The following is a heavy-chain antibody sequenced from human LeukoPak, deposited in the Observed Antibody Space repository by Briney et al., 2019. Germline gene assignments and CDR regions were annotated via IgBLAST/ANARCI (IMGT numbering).Heavy chain of an antibody. J-gene: IGHJ4*02. Sequence: GGSLRLSCTASGFTFSSHWMHWVRQAPGKGLVWVSRINFDGSSTNYADSVKGRFTISRDNSKNTLYLQMNSLRAEDTAVYYCARERSSSWTPFDYWGQGTLVTVSS. V-gene: IGHV3-74*01. CDR3: ARERSSSWTPFDY. D-gene: IGHD6-13*01. CDR2: INFDGSST. CDR1: GFTFSSHW.